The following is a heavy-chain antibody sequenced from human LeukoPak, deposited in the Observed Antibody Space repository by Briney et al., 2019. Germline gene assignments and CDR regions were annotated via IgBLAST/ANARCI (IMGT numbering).Heavy chain of an antibody. D-gene: IGHD1-1*01. V-gene: IGHV3-48*03. Sequence: GGSLRLSCATSGFPFSGYDMNWVRQAPGKGLEWVSYIHSSGGTIYYADSVKGRFTISRDSAKNSVYLRMNSLRAEDTALYYCARKLTGTTYFDCWGQGILVTVSS. CDR2: IHSSGGTI. J-gene: IGHJ4*02. CDR3: ARKLTGTTYFDC. CDR1: GFPFSGYD.